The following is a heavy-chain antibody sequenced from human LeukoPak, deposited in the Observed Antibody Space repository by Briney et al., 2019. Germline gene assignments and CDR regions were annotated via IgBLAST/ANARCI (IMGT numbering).Heavy chain of an antibody. V-gene: IGHV1-2*02. J-gene: IGHJ4*02. Sequence: ASVKVSCKASGYTFTGYYLHWVRQAPGQGLEWMGWINSNSGGTNYAQKLQGRVTMTTDTSASTAYMELRSLRSDDTAVYYCARDLRPYYYGSGSLDYWGQGTLVTVSS. CDR1: GYTFTGYY. D-gene: IGHD3-10*01. CDR2: INSNSGGT. CDR3: ARDLRPYYYGSGSLDY.